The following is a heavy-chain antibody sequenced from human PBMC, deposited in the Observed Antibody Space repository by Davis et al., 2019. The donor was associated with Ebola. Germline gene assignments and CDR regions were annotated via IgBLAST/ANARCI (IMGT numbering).Heavy chain of an antibody. CDR2: IYPADSDT. V-gene: IGHV5-51*01. J-gene: IGHJ4*02. CDR3: ARLPLGYNYRVDY. Sequence: GGSLRLSCKGSGDTFTRSWIVWVRQRPGKGLEWMGIIYPADSDTKYSPSFQGQVTISADKSITTAYLQWSSLKASDTATYYCARLPLGYNYRVDYWGQGTLVTVSA. CDR1: GDTFTRSW. D-gene: IGHD5-24*01.